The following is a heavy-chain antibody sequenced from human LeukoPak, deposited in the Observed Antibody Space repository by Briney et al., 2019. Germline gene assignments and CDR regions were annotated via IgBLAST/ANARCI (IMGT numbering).Heavy chain of an antibody. Sequence: GASVKVSCKASGYTFTSYGISWVRQAPGQGLEWMGWISAYNGNTNYAQKLQGRATMTTDTSTSTAYMELRSLRSDDTAVYYCARTEINTAMVPFDYWGQGTLVTVSS. CDR1: GYTFTSYG. CDR3: ARTEINTAMVPFDY. V-gene: IGHV1-18*01. J-gene: IGHJ4*02. D-gene: IGHD5-18*01. CDR2: ISAYNGNT.